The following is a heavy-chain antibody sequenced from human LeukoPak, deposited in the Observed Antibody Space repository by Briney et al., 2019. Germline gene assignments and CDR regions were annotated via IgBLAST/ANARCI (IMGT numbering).Heavy chain of an antibody. V-gene: IGHV3-30*03. CDR2: ISYDGSNK. J-gene: IGHJ4*02. CDR1: GFTFSSYG. Sequence: GRSLRLSCAASGFTFSSYGMHWVRQAPGKGLEWVAVISYDGSNKYYADSVKGRFTISRDNSKNTLYLQMNSLRAEDTAVYYCARGVTKAWYFDYWGQGTLVTVSS. CDR3: ARGVTKAWYFDY. D-gene: IGHD3-10*01.